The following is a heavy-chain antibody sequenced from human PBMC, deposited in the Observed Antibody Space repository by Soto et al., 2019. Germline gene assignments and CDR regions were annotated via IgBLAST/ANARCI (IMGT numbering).Heavy chain of an antibody. Sequence: PGESLKISCKGSGYSFTSYWIGWVRQMPWKGLEWMGRIDPSDSYTNYSPSFQGHVTISADKSISTAYLQWSSLKASDTAMYYCARTSMQSRGYSYGHGGMDVWAQGTTVTVSS. V-gene: IGHV5-10-1*01. CDR2: IDPSDSYT. CDR1: GYSFTSYW. CDR3: ARTSMQSRGYSYGHGGMDV. D-gene: IGHD5-18*01. J-gene: IGHJ6*02.